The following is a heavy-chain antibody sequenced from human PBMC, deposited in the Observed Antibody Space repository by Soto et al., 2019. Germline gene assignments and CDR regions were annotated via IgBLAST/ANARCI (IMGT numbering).Heavy chain of an antibody. CDR3: ARRSSITMVRGGRGNWFDP. J-gene: IGHJ5*02. CDR1: GGSFSGYY. CDR2: INHSGST. Sequence: SETLSLTCAVYGGSFSGYYWSWIRQPPGKGLEWIGEINHSGSTNYNPSLKSRVTISVDTSKNQFSLKLSSVTAADTAVYYCARRSSITMVRGGRGNWFDPWGQGTLVTVSS. V-gene: IGHV4-34*01. D-gene: IGHD3-10*01.